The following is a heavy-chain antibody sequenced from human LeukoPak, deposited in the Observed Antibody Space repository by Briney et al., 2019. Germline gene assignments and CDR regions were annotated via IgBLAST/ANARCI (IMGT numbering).Heavy chain of an antibody. CDR1: GYMFTSYW. Sequence: GESLKISCKGSGYMFTSYWIGRVRQMPGKGLEWMGIIYPGDSDTRYSQSFQGQVTISAGKYIRTAYLQWSSLKASDTAMYVCARRGELTVTTYRGDYYYGMDVWGQGTTVTVSS. CDR2: IYPGDSDT. J-gene: IGHJ6*02. D-gene: IGHD4-17*01. V-gene: IGHV5-51*01. CDR3: ARRGELTVTTYRGDYYYGMDV.